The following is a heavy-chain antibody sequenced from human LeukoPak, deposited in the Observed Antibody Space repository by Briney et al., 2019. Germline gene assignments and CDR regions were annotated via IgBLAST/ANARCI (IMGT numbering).Heavy chain of an antibody. J-gene: IGHJ4*02. CDR2: ITGSGGST. CDR3: AKEAGGWPTHALDY. V-gene: IGHV3-23*01. CDR1: GFTFSSFA. Sequence: QPGGSLRLSCAASGFTFSSFAVTWVRQAPGKGLEWVSTITGSGGSTYYADSVKGRFTISRDNSKNTLYLQMNSLRAEDTVVYYCAKEAGGWPTHALDYWGQGTLVTVSS. D-gene: IGHD6-19*01.